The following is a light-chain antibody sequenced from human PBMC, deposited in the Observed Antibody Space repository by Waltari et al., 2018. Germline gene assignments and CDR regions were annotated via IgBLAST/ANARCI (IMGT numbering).Light chain of an antibody. J-gene: IGKJ4*01. CDR1: QGISSY. V-gene: IGKV1-9*01. Sequence: DIQLTQSPSFLSAAVGDRVTITCRASQGISSYLAWYQQKPGKAPKLLIYAASTLQSGVPSTFSGSGSGTEFTLTISSLQPEDSATYYCQQLNGYPLTFGGGTKVEIK. CDR2: AAS. CDR3: QQLNGYPLT.